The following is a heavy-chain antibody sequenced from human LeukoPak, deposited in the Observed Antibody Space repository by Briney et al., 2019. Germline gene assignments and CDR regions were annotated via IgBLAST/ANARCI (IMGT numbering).Heavy chain of an antibody. J-gene: IGHJ4*02. CDR3: AKRIQSAMATGY. V-gene: IGHV3-23*01. CDR2: ISGSGGST. CDR1: GFTFRSYG. Sequence: GGTLRLSCAASGFTFRSYGMSWVRQAPGKGLEWVSAISGSGGSTYYADSVKGRFTISRDNSKDTLYLQMNSLRAEDTAVYYCAKRIQSAMATGYWGQGTLVTVSS. D-gene: IGHD5-18*01.